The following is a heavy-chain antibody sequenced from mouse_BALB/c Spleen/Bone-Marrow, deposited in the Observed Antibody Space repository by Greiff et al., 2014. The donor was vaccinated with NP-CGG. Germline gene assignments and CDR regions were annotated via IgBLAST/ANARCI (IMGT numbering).Heavy chain of an antibody. CDR3: ARYGNGLMDY. Sequence: EVQVVESGAELVKPGASVKLSCTASGFNIKDTYMHWVKQRPEQGLEWIGRIYPANGDTKYDPKFQGKATITADTSSNTAYLQLSSPTSEDTAVYYCARYGNGLMDYWGQGTSVTVSS. V-gene: IGHV14-3*02. D-gene: IGHD2-1*01. CDR2: IYPANGDT. J-gene: IGHJ4*01. CDR1: GFNIKDTY.